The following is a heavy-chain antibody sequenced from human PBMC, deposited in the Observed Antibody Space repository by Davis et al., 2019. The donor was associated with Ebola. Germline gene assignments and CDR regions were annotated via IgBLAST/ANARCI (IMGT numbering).Heavy chain of an antibody. CDR3: ARDRPLDFFFGDYYGMDV. CDR2: ISSSSSTI. V-gene: IGHV3-48*04. D-gene: IGHD3-16*01. Sequence: GESLKISCAASGFTFSSYGMHWVRQAPGKGLEWVSYISSSSSTIYYADSVKGRFTISRDNAKNSLYLQMNSLRAEDTAVYYCARDRPLDFFFGDYYGMDVWGQGTTVTVPS. J-gene: IGHJ6*02. CDR1: GFTFSSYG.